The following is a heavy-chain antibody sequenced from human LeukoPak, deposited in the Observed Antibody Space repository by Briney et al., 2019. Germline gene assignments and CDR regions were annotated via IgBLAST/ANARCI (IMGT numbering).Heavy chain of an antibody. J-gene: IGHJ3*02. CDR3: ASPIAARRTDAFDI. CDR1: GFTFSDYY. CDR2: ISSSSSTI. Sequence: GGSLRLSCAASGFTFSDYYMSWIRQAPGKGLEWVSYISSSSSTIYYADSVKGRFTISRDNAKNSLYLQMNSLRAEDTAVYYCASPIAARRTDAFDIWGQGTMVTVSS. V-gene: IGHV3-11*04. D-gene: IGHD6-6*01.